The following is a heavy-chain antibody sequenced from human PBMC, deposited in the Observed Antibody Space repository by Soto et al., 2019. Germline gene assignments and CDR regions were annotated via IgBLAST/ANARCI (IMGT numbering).Heavy chain of an antibody. J-gene: IGHJ6*02. CDR1: GFTFGDYA. CDR2: VRSRAYGGTT. Sequence: EVQVVESGGGLVKPGQSLRLSCTASGFTFGDYAMSWFRQAPGKGLEWVGVVRSRAYGGTTDYAASVRGSFTISRDDSKSIAFLQMNTLRTEDTAVYYCARYTSTSRYSYFGMDVWGQGTTVTVSS. CDR3: ARYTSTSRYSYFGMDV. V-gene: IGHV3-49*05. D-gene: IGHD6-13*01.